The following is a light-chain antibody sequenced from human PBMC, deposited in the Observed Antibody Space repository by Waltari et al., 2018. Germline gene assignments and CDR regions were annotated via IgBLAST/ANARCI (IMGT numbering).Light chain of an antibody. CDR3: QSADSSGAYKV. Sequence: SYELTQPPSVSVSPGQTATITCYGDALPGQYAYWYQQKPGQAPLLVIYKDNQRPSGNPEAFSCATSGTIVTLTISGVQAEDEADYYCQSADSSGAYKVFGTGTKVSVL. V-gene: IGLV3-25*03. CDR1: ALPGQY. J-gene: IGLJ1*01. CDR2: KDN.